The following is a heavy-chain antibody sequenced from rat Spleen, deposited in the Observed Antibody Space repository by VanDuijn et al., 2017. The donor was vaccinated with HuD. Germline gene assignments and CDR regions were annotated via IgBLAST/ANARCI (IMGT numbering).Heavy chain of an antibody. V-gene: IGHV5-19*01. Sequence: EVQLVESGGGLVQPGRSLKLSCAASGFTFSNYGMHWIRQAPTKGLEWVASISPSGGSTYYRDSVKGRFPISRDNAKSTLYLEMDRLRSEDTATYYWATPTWEGPPGYWGQGVMVTVSS. J-gene: IGHJ2*01. CDR2: ISPSGGST. CDR1: GFTFSNYG. D-gene: IGHD5-1*01. CDR3: ATPTWEGPPGY.